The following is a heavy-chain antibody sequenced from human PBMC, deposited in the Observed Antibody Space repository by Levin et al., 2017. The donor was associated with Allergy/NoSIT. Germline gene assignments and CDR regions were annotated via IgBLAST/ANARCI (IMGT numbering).Heavy chain of an antibody. CDR1: GFTFSNYW. Sequence: GESLKISCAASGFTFSNYWMSWVRQAPGKGLEWVANIKEDGSEKYYVDSVKGRFTISRDNAKNSLYLQMNSLRAEDTAVYYCARDRSSGYYYPLDYWGQGTLVTVSS. CDR3: ARDRSSGYYYPLDY. J-gene: IGHJ4*02. V-gene: IGHV3-7*01. CDR2: IKEDGSEK. D-gene: IGHD3-22*01.